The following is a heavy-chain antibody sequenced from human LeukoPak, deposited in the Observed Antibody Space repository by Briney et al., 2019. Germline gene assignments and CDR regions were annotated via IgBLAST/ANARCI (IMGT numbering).Heavy chain of an antibody. CDR3: ARKSASGNYPLDY. V-gene: IGHV3-30*04. J-gene: IGHJ4*02. D-gene: IGHD3-10*01. CDR2: IIENGNRQ. CDR1: GFTFSNYI. Sequence: GRSLRLSCSASGFTFSNYIMHWVRQAPGKGLDWVAVIIENGNRQYYADSVKGRFTISRDNAKNTVFLQMSSLRAEDTALYYCARKSASGNYPLDYWGQGTLVTVSS.